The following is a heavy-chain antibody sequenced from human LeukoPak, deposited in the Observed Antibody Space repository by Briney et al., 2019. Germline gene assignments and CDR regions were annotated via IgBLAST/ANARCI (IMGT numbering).Heavy chain of an antibody. J-gene: IGHJ4*02. D-gene: IGHD3-10*01. V-gene: IGHV3-48*03. CDR3: AREQTFGEFDS. Sequence: GGSLRLSCEVSGFTFSGYEMNWVRQAPGKGLEWLSYISGGGETIYYTDSVRGRFTVSRDNAKNSLFLQMNSLRAEDSAVHYCAREQTFGEFDSWGQGTLVTVSS. CDR2: ISGGGETI. CDR1: GFTFSGYE.